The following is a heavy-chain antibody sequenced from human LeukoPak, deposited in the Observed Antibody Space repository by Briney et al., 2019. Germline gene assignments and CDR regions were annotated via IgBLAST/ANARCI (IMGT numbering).Heavy chain of an antibody. CDR3: ARDHIVATIRAFDI. V-gene: IGHV4-31*03. CDR1: GGSISSGGYY. CDR2: IYYSGST. Sequence: PSETLSLTCTVSGGSISSGGYYWSWIRQHPGKGLEWIGYIYYSGSTYYNPSLKSRVTISVDTSKNQFPLKLSSVTAADTAVYYCARDHIVATIRAFDIWGQGTMVTVSS. D-gene: IGHD5-12*01. J-gene: IGHJ3*02.